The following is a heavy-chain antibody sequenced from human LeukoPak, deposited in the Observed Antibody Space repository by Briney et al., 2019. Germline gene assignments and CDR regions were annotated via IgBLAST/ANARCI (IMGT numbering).Heavy chain of an antibody. CDR2: IYPGDSDT. CDR1: GYRFPKYW. Sequence: GESLKISCKGSGYRFPKYWIGWVRQMHGKGLEWMGIIYPGDSDTIYSPSFQGQVSISADKSTTTTYLQWSSLKASDTAMYFCARHDRSGRYPYYFDSWGQGTLVTVSS. D-gene: IGHD1-26*01. CDR3: ARHDRSGRYPYYFDS. J-gene: IGHJ4*02. V-gene: IGHV5-51*01.